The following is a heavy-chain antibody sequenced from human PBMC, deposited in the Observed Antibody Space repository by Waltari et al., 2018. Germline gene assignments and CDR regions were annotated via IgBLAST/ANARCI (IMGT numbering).Heavy chain of an antibody. D-gene: IGHD5-12*01. J-gene: IGHJ4*02. V-gene: IGHV1-69*01. CDR1: GYTFTGYY. CDR2: IIPIFGTA. CDR3: ARVVEMATAFFDY. Sequence: QVQLVQSGAEVKKPGASVKVSCKASGYTFTGYYMHWVRQAPGQGLEWMGGIIPIFGTANYAQKFQGRVTITADESTSTAYMELSSLRSEDTAVYYCARVVEMATAFFDYWGQGTLVTVSS.